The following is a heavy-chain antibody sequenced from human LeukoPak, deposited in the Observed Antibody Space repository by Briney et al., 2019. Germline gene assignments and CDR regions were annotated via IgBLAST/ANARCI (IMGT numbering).Heavy chain of an antibody. CDR2: IYHSGST. V-gene: IGHV4-30-2*01. J-gene: IGHJ4*02. Sequence: SETLSLTCTVSGGSISSGGYYWSWIRQPPGKGLEWIGYIYHSGSTYYNPSPKSRVTISVDRSKNQFSLKLSSVTAADTAVYYCARGFGYGDYGYWGQGTLVTVSS. CDR3: ARGFGYGDYGY. D-gene: IGHD4-17*01. CDR1: GGSISSGGYY.